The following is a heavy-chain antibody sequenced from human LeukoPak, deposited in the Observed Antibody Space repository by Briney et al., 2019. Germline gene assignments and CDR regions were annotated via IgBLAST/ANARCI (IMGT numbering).Heavy chain of an antibody. CDR2: IYTSGST. J-gene: IGHJ4*02. Sequence: TSETLSLTRTVSGGSISSYYWSWIRQPAGKGLEWIGRIYTSGSTNYNPSLKSRVTMSVDTSKNQFSLKLSSETAADTAVYYYARERSGYGFLDYWGQGTLVTVSS. CDR3: ARERSGYGFLDY. D-gene: IGHD5-12*01. V-gene: IGHV4-4*07. CDR1: GGSISSYY.